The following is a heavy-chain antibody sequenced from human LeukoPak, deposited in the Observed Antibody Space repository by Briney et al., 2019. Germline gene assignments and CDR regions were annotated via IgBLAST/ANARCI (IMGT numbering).Heavy chain of an antibody. D-gene: IGHD3-22*01. CDR3: AAGGYYDSSGYSPDLYYFDY. V-gene: IGHV1-2*04. J-gene: IGHJ4*02. CDR1: GGTFSSYA. Sequence: ASVKVSCKASGGTFSSYAISWVRQAPGQGLEWMGWINPNSGGTNYAQKFQGWVTMTRDTSISTAYMELSRLRSDDTAVYYCAAGGYYDSSGYSPDLYYFDYWGQGTLVTVSS. CDR2: INPNSGGT.